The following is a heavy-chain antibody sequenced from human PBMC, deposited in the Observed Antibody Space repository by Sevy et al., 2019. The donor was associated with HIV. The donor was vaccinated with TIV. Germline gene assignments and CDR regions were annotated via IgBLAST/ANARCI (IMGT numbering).Heavy chain of an antibody. V-gene: IGHV3-15*01. CDR3: QWCGAFYFYGMDV. Sequence: GGSLRLSCAASGFTFSDAWMTWVRQAPGKGLEWVGRIKTKTDGRTTDYAAPVEGRFTITSDDSKNTVYLQMNSMDTEDTAVYYCQWCGAFYFYGMDVWGHGTTVTVSS. J-gene: IGHJ6*02. CDR2: IKTKTDGRTT. D-gene: IGHD3-10*01. CDR1: GFTFSDAW.